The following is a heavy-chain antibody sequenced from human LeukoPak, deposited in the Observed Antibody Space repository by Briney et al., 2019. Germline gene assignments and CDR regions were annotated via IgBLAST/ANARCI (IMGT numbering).Heavy chain of an antibody. CDR2: VIPIFGTA. CDR3: ARRGDYGGINFDY. J-gene: IGHJ4*02. Sequence: SVKVSCKASGGTFSSYAISWVRQAPGQGLEWMGGVIPIFGTANYAQKFQGRVTITADESTSTAYMELSSLRSEDTAVYYCARRGDYGGINFDYWGQGTLVTVSS. CDR1: GGTFSSYA. D-gene: IGHD4-23*01. V-gene: IGHV1-69*13.